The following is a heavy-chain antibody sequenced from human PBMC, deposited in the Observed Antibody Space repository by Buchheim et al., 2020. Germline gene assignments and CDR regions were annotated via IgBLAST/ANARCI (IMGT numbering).Heavy chain of an antibody. J-gene: IGHJ4*02. D-gene: IGHD3-9*01. CDR3: ARDPLRRYDY. Sequence: EVQLVESGGGLVQPGGSLRLSCAATGFSFTNYWMTWVRQAPGKGLEWVATIKEDGSENYYVDSVKGRFTISRDNAKNPLYLQMNSLRDEDTAVYYCARDPLRRYDYWGQGTL. V-gene: IGHV3-7*01. CDR1: GFSFTNYW. CDR2: IKEDGSEN.